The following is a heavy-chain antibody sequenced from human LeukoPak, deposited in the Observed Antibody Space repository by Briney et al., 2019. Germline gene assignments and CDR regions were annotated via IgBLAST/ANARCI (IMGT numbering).Heavy chain of an antibody. V-gene: IGHV4-38-2*02. CDR3: ARGDLLVVTVSRPDTWFDP. D-gene: IGHD2-21*02. CDR2: IYHSGST. CDR1: GYSISSGYY. Sequence: SETLSLTCTVSGYSISSGYYWGWIRQPPGKGLEWIGSIYHSGSTYYNPSLKSRVTISVDTSKNQFSLKLSSVTAADTAVYYCARGDLLVVTVSRPDTWFDPWVQGTLVTVSS. J-gene: IGHJ5*02.